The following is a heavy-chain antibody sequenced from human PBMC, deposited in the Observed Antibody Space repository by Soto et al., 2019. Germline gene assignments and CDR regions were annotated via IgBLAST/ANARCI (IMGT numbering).Heavy chain of an antibody. CDR2: IYHGGST. J-gene: IGHJ5*02. Sequence: SETLSLTCAVSGGSISSSTWWSWVRQPPGKGLEWIGDIYHGGSTHYNPSLKSRVTISVDKSKNQFSLKLSSVTAADTAVYYCARVGRYCSGGSCYSGWFDPWGQGTLVTVSS. D-gene: IGHD2-15*01. CDR3: ARVGRYCSGGSCYSGWFDP. CDR1: GGSISSSTW. V-gene: IGHV4-4*02.